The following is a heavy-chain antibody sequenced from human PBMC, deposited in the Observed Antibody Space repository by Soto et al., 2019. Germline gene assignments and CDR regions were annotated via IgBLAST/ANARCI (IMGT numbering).Heavy chain of an antibody. Sequence: QVQLVQSGAEVKKPGSSVKVSCKASGGTFNSYVFNWVRQAPGQGLEWMGGIISIFGTPNYGQKFQGRVTITAAESTSTGFMELSSLPSEDTAIYYCARDLGSGYDPGDYWGQGTLVTVSS. CDR3: ARDLGSGYDPGDY. CDR1: GGTFNSYV. V-gene: IGHV1-69*12. D-gene: IGHD5-12*01. J-gene: IGHJ4*02. CDR2: IISIFGTP.